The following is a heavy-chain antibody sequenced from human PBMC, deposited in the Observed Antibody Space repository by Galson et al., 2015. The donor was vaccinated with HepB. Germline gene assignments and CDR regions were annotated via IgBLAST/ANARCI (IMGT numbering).Heavy chain of an antibody. V-gene: IGHV3-11*01. CDR1: GFSFSDFF. Sequence: SLRLSCAASGFSFSDFFMIWIRQAPGKGLEWVSYISSSGDNIHYADSVKGRLTISRDNPKNSLYLQMNSLRAEDTAVYYCARGGHRLTFGGVIVMAYYYMDVWGKGTTVTVSS. D-gene: IGHD3-16*02. CDR2: ISSSGDNI. J-gene: IGHJ6*03. CDR3: ARGGHRLTFGGVIVMAYYYMDV.